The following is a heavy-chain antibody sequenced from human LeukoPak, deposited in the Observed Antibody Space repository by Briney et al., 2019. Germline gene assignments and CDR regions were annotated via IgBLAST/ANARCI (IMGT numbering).Heavy chain of an antibody. CDR2: IYTSGST. CDR1: DGSISSYY. J-gene: IGHJ3*02. Sequence: PSETLSLTCTVSDGSISSYYWSWIRQPAGKGLEWIGRIYTSGSTNYNPSLKSRVTMSVDTSKNQFSLKLSSVTAADTAVYYCARDTSGSYFWDTDAFDIWGQGTMVTVSS. CDR3: ARDTSGSYFWDTDAFDI. D-gene: IGHD1-26*01. V-gene: IGHV4-4*07.